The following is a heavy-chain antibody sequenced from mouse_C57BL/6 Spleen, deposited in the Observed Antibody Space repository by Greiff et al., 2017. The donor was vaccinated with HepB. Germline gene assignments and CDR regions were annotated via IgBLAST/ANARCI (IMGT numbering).Heavy chain of an antibody. D-gene: IGHD1-1*01. CDR2: ISSGGSYT. J-gene: IGHJ4*01. CDR1: GFTFSSYG. CDR3: ARQGTTVVATPMDY. Sequence: EVKLQESGGDLVKPGGSLKLSCAASGFTFSSYGMSWVRQTPDKRLEWVATISSGGSYTYYPDSVKGRFTISRDNAKNTLYLQMSSLKSEDTAMYYCARQGTTVVATPMDYWGQGTSVTVSS. V-gene: IGHV5-6*01.